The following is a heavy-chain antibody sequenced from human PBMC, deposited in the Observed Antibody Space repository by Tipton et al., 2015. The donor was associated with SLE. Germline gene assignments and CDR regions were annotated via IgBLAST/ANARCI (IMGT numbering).Heavy chain of an antibody. CDR1: GFTFNNYA. D-gene: IGHD1-7*01. Sequence: SLRLSCTASGFTFNNYAMNWVRQAPGKGLEWVSGISGSGDSTYSGDSVKGRFTISRDNSKKTLYLQMNSLRVEDTAIYYCASASWNYGFFDYWGQGTLVTVSS. V-gene: IGHV3-23*01. CDR2: ISGSGDST. CDR3: ASASWNYGFFDY. J-gene: IGHJ4*02.